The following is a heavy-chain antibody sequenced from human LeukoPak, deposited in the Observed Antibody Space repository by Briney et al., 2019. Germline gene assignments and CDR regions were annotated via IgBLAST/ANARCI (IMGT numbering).Heavy chain of an antibody. CDR3: AKEGPDGYSSGWYLDY. D-gene: IGHD6-19*01. V-gene: IGHV3-30*04. CDR1: GFTFSGSA. J-gene: IGHJ4*02. CDR2: ISYDGSNK. Sequence: PGGSLRLSCAASGFTFSGSAMHWVRQAPGKGLEWVAVISYDGSNKYYADSVKGRFTISRDNSKNTLYLQMNSLRAEDTAVYYCAKEGPDGYSSGWYLDYWGQGTLVTVSS.